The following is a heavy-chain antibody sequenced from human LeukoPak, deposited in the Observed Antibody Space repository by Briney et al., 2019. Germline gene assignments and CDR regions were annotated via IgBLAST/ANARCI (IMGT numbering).Heavy chain of an antibody. Sequence: GGSLRLSCAASGFTFSSYAMHWVRQAPGKGLEWVAVISYDGSNKYYADSVKGRFTISRDNSKNTLYLQMNSLRAEDTAVYYCARDKYGSGSYYLSYGMDVWGQGTTVTVSS. J-gene: IGHJ6*02. CDR2: ISYDGSNK. CDR1: GFTFSSYA. D-gene: IGHD3-10*01. CDR3: ARDKYGSGSYYLSYGMDV. V-gene: IGHV3-30-3*01.